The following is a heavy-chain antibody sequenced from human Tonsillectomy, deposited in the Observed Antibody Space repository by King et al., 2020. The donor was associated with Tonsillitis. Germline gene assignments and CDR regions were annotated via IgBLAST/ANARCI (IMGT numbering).Heavy chain of an antibody. CDR2: ISSGSAYI. J-gene: IGHJ6*02. CDR3: ARDWEYYYDSSGYYPNYGMDV. Sequence: VQLVESGGGLVKPGGSLRLSCAASGFTFSSYSMNWVRQAPGKGLEWVSSISSGSAYIYYADSVKGRFTVSRDNAKNSLYLQMNSLRAEDTAVYYCARDWEYYYDSSGYYPNYGMDVWGQGTTVTVSS. D-gene: IGHD3-22*01. CDR1: GFTFSSYS. V-gene: IGHV3-21*01.